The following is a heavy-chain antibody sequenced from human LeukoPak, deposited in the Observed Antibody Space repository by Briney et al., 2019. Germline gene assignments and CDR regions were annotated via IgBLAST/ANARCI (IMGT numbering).Heavy chain of an antibody. CDR2: INHSGST. CDR1: GGSFSGYY. CDR3: ARDIRGAVAGTTFFDY. D-gene: IGHD6-19*01. J-gene: IGHJ4*02. V-gene: IGHV4-34*01. Sequence: SETLSLTCAVYGGSFSGYYWSWIRQPPGKGLEWIGEINHSGSTNYNPSLKSRVTISVDTSKNQFSLKLSSVTAADTAVYYCARDIRGAVAGTTFFDYWGQGTLVTVSS.